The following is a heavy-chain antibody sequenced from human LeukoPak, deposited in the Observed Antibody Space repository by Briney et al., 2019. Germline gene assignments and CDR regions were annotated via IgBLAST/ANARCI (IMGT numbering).Heavy chain of an antibody. D-gene: IGHD1-26*01. V-gene: IGHV3-23*01. J-gene: IGHJ4*02. CDR1: GFTFSSYV. Sequence: GGSLRLSCAASGFTFSSYVMSWVRQAPGKGLEWVSTISASGGSTFYADSVKGRFTISRDNSKNTLFLQMNSLQAEDTAIYYCAKGNSGSYSAFDYWGQGTLVTVSS. CDR2: ISASGGST. CDR3: AKGNSGSYSAFDY.